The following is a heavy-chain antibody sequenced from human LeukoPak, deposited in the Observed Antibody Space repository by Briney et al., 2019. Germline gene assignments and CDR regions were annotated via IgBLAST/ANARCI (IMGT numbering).Heavy chain of an antibody. CDR1: GFTFNNYG. V-gene: IGHV3-23*01. CDR2: ISRSGDST. CDR3: TNRPGWFDP. Sequence: GGSLRLSCAASGFTFNNYGMSWVHQAPGKGLQWVSAISRSGDSTYYADSVKGRFTISRDNSKNTLYLQINSLRAEDTAVYYCTNRPGWFDPWGQGTLVTVSS. J-gene: IGHJ5*02. D-gene: IGHD1-14*01.